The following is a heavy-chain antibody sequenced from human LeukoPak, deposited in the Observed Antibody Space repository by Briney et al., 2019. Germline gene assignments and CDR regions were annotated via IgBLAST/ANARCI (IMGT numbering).Heavy chain of an antibody. Sequence: PGGSLRLSCAASGFTFSSYWMHWVRQAPGKGLVWVSRINSDGSSTSYADSVKGRFTISRDNAKNTLYLQMNSLRAEDTAVYYCASLRAGDTAMADDAFDIWGQGTMVTVSS. CDR3: ASLRAGDTAMADDAFDI. J-gene: IGHJ3*02. CDR1: GFTFSSYW. V-gene: IGHV3-74*01. D-gene: IGHD5-18*01. CDR2: INSDGSST.